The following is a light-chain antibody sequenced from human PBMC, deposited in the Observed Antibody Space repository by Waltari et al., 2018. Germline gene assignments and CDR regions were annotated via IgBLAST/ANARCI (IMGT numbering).Light chain of an antibody. Sequence: IMLTQSPGTLSLSPGERAPLSCRASQSISRYLAWYHQKPGQAPRLLIYGASTRATGIPDRFSGSGSGTDFSLTISGLEPEDSAVYYCQHHFRLPATFGQGTKVEIK. CDR2: GAS. CDR3: QHHFRLPAT. J-gene: IGKJ1*01. CDR1: QSISRY. V-gene: IGKV3-20*01.